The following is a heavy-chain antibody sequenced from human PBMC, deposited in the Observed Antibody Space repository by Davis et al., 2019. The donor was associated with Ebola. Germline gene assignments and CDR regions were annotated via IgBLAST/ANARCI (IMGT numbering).Heavy chain of an antibody. J-gene: IGHJ6*02. CDR3: ARDSRWLVPGTYYYYGMDV. D-gene: IGHD6-19*01. CDR1: GDSISSYY. CDR2: ISYTGST. Sequence: SETLSLTCTVSGDSISSYYWTWIRQPPGKGLEWIGYISYTGSTNYNPSLKSRVTISVDTSKNQVSLKLSSVTAADTAVYYCARDSRWLVPGTYYYYGMDVWGQGTTVTVSS. V-gene: IGHV4-59*12.